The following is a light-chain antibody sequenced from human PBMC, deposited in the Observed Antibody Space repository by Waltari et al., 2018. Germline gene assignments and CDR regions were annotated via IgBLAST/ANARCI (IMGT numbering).Light chain of an antibody. CDR2: AAS. CDR3: QQANSFPPT. J-gene: IGKJ3*01. V-gene: IGKV1D-12*01. Sequence: DIQMTQSPSSVSASVGDRVTITCRASQDVARWLAWYQQKPGKAPNLLIYAASSLHSGVPSRFSGSGSGTDFTLTSSSLQPDDFATYYCQQANSFPPTFGPGTTVDIK. CDR1: QDVARW.